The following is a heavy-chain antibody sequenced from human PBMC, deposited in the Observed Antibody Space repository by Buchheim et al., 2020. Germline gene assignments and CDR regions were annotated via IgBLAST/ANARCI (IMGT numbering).Heavy chain of an antibody. Sequence: QVQLVQSGAEVKKPGSSVKVSCKASGGTFSSYGGTWVRQAPGLGLEWMGRTIPLFATTNYAQKFQGRVTITADESTRTVYMELSSLRSEDTAVYYCARGGTASRNWFDPWGQGTL. J-gene: IGHJ5*02. CDR2: TIPLFATT. D-gene: IGHD1/OR15-1a*01. CDR3: ARGGTASRNWFDP. CDR1: GGTFSSYG. V-gene: IGHV1-69*01.